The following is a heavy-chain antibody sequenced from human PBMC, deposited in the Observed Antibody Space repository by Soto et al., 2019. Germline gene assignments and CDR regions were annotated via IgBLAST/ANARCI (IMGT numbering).Heavy chain of an antibody. V-gene: IGHV2-5*02. CDR2: IYWDDDK. Sequence: QITLKESGPTLVKPTQTLTLTCTFSGFSLSTRGVCVGWIRQPPRKALEWLALIYWDDDKRYSPSLKSRLTITKDTSKNQVVLTMTNMDPVDTATYYCAHRVATKSAFDIWGQGTMVTVSS. CDR1: GFSLSTRGVC. J-gene: IGHJ3*02. CDR3: AHRVATKSAFDI.